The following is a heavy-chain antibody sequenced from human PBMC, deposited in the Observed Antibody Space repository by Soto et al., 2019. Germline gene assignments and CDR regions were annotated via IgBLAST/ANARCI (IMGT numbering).Heavy chain of an antibody. Sequence: QVQLVESGGGVVQPGRSLRLSCAASGFTFSSYAMHWVRQAPGKGLEWVAVISYDGSNKYYADSVKGRFTISRDNSKNAFYLQINSRRAEDPAVYYGARHSDYDSRGAPAYWGQGPLAPASS. CDR2: ISYDGSNK. CDR3: ARHSDYDSRGAPAY. V-gene: IGHV3-30-3*01. J-gene: IGHJ4*02. D-gene: IGHD3-22*01. CDR1: GFTFSSYA.